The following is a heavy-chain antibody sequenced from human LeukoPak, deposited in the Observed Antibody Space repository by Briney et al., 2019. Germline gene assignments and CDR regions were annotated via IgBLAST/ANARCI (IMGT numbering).Heavy chain of an antibody. CDR3: AKESYGGGPCDY. D-gene: IGHD4/OR15-4a*01. V-gene: IGHV3-9*01. J-gene: IGHJ4*02. CDR1: GFNFDDYA. Sequence: GGSLRLSCAASGFNFDDYAMHWVRQAPGQGLEWVSGISWNSGSIVYADSVKGRFTISRDNAKNSLYLQMNSLRAEDTALYYCAKESYGGGPCDYWGQGTLVTVSS. CDR2: ISWNSGSI.